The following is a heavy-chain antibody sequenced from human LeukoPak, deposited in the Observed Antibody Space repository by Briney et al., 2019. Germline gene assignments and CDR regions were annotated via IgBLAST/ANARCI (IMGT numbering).Heavy chain of an antibody. J-gene: IGHJ3*02. V-gene: IGHV3-11*01. CDR2: ISSSGSTI. D-gene: IGHD5-18*01. CDR1: GFTFSDYY. CDR3: SRLRVYGYACFDI. Sequence: GGSLRLSCAASGFTFSDYYMSWIRQAPGKGLEWVSYISSSGSTIYYADSVKGRFTISRDNATNSQYLQMYSLRAEATPLYYSSRLRVYGYACFDIWGQGTMVTVSS.